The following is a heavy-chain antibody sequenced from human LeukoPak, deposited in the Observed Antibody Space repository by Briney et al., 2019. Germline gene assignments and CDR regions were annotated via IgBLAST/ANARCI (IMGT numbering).Heavy chain of an antibody. CDR2: ISGSGGST. Sequence: TGGSLRLSCAASGFTFSSYAMSWVRQAPGKGLEWVSAISGSGGSTYYADSVKGRFTISRDNSKNTLYLQMNSLRAEDTAVYYCAKDRMVRGVTSDYWGQGTLVTVSS. D-gene: IGHD3-10*01. CDR1: GFTFSSYA. V-gene: IGHV3-23*01. CDR3: AKDRMVRGVTSDY. J-gene: IGHJ4*02.